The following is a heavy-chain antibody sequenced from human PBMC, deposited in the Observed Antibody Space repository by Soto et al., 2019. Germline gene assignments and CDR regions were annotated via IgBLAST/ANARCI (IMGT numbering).Heavy chain of an antibody. J-gene: IGHJ4*02. V-gene: IGHV3-23*01. Sequence: GGSLRLSCAASGFTFSSYSMSWVRQAPGKGLEWVSAISGSGGSTYYADSVKGRFTISRDNSKNTLYLQMNSLRAEDTAVYYCATNSGYAHYFDYWGQGTLVTVSS. CDR1: GFTFSSYS. CDR2: ISGSGGST. CDR3: ATNSGYAHYFDY. D-gene: IGHD5-12*01.